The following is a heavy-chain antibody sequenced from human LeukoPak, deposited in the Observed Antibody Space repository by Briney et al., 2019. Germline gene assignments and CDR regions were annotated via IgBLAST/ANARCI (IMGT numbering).Heavy chain of an antibody. J-gene: IGHJ3*02. CDR1: GGSISSYY. Sequence: QSSETLSLTCTVSGGSISSYYWSWIRQPPGKGPEWIGYIYYSGSTNYNPSLKSRVTISVDTSKSQFSLKLTSVTAADTAVYYCARGAYSSDWPDAFDIWGHGTMVTVSS. D-gene: IGHD6-19*01. CDR3: ARGAYSSDWPDAFDI. V-gene: IGHV4-59*01. CDR2: IYYSGST.